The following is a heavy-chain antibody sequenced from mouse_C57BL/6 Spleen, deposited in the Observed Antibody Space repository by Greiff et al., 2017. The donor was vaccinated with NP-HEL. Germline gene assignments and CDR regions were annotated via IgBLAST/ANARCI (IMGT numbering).Heavy chain of an antibody. CDR2: IYPGDGDT. CDR3: ARRDNFSWFAY. D-gene: IGHD1-3*01. J-gene: IGHJ3*01. CDR1: GYAFSSYW. V-gene: IGHV1-80*01. Sequence: VQGVESGAELVKPGASVKISCKASGYAFSSYWMNWVKQRPGKGLEWIGQIYPGDGDTNYNGKFKGKATLTADKSSSTAYMQLSSLTSADSAVDFCARRDNFSWFAYWGQGTLVTVSA.